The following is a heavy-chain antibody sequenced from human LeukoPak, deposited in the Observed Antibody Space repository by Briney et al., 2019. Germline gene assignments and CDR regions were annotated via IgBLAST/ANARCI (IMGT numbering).Heavy chain of an antibody. V-gene: IGHV1-69*05. D-gene: IGHD3-16*02. Sequence: ASVKVSCKASGGTFSSYAISWVRQAPGQGLEWMGGIIPIFGTANYAQEFQGRVTITTDESTSTAYMELSSLRSEDTAVYYCASGHPSYNWFDPWGQGTLVTVSS. J-gene: IGHJ5*02. CDR3: ASGHPSYNWFDP. CDR2: IIPIFGTA. CDR1: GGTFSSYA.